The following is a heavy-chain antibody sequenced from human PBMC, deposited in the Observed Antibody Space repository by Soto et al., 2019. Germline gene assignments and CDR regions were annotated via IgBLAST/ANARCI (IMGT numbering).Heavy chain of an antibody. V-gene: IGHV6-1*01. J-gene: IGHJ6*02. D-gene: IGHD6-19*01. CDR2: TYYRSKWYN. CDR3: ARVVYSSGWYEDYYYGMDV. Sequence: SPTLSLTDDSCGGKECSNPAASNWFKQSPSRGLEWLGRTYYRSKWYNDYAVSVKSRITINPGTSKNQFSLLLNSVTPEDTAVYYCARVVYSSGWYEDYYYGMDVWGQGTTVTVSS. CDR1: GGKECSNPAA.